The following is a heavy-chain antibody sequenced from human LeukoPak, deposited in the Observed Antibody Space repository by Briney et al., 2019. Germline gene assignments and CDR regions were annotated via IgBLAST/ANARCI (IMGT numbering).Heavy chain of an antibody. CDR2: PNPNTGGT. Sequence: ASVKVSCKASGGTFSSYAISWVRQAPGQGLEWMGWPNPNTGGTNYAQKFQGRVTMTRDTSISTVYMELSRLRSDDTAVYYCARVGSGSYIDYWGQGALVSVSS. J-gene: IGHJ4*02. CDR1: GGTFSSYA. D-gene: IGHD1-26*01. CDR3: ARVGSGSYIDY. V-gene: IGHV1-2*02.